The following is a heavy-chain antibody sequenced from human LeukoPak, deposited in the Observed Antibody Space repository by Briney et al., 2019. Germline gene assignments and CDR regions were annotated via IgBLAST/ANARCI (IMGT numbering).Heavy chain of an antibody. V-gene: IGHV1-2*02. Sequence: ASVKVSCKASGYTFTGYYMHWVRQAPGQGREWMGWINPNSGGTNYAQKFQGRVTMTRDTSISTAYMELSRLRSEDTAVYYCAKDHYDSSGYPFDDWGQGTLVTVSS. CDR3: AKDHYDSSGYPFDD. J-gene: IGHJ4*02. CDR1: GYTFTGYY. D-gene: IGHD3-22*01. CDR2: INPNSGGT.